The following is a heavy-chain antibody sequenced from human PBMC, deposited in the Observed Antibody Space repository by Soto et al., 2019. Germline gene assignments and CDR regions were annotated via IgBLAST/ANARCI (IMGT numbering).Heavy chain of an antibody. D-gene: IGHD2-21*01. CDR3: ARDLRGASDYYYYYYGMDV. J-gene: IGHJ6*02. CDR1: GGSISSSSYY. Sequence: SETLSLTCTVSGGSISSSSYYWGWIRQPPGKGLEWIGCIYYSGSTYYNPSLKSRVTISVDTSKNQFSLKLSSVTAADTAVYYCARDLRGASDYYYYYYGMDVWGQGTTVTVSS. V-gene: IGHV4-39*07. CDR2: IYYSGST.